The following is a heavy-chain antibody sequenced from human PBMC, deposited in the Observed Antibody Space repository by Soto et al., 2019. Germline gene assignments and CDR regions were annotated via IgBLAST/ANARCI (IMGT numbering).Heavy chain of an antibody. D-gene: IGHD2-15*01. CDR1: GGSISSGDYY. J-gene: IGHJ4*02. CDR3: ARAVAILYHYSDS. CDR2: MHYRAIP. Sequence: SETLSLTCNVSGGSISSGDYYWSWLRQSPGKGLEWIGYMHYRAIPYYNPSLKSRVSISVDTSKNQFSLTMASLTAADTAVYFCARAVAILYHYSDSWGQGTLVTVSS. V-gene: IGHV4-30-4*01.